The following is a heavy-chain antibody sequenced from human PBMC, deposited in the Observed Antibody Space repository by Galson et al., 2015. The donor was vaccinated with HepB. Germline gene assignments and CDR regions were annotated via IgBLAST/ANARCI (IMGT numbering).Heavy chain of an antibody. J-gene: IGHJ4*02. CDR2: ITPGGTT. Sequence: LRLSCAASGFTFSNYGMNWVRQAPGKGLEWVSGITPGGTTYYADSMRGRFTISRDNSKNTLFLQMNSLRAEDTALYYCARGGGGYIDNCGQGTLVTVSS. CDR1: GFTFSNYG. V-gene: IGHV3-23*01. CDR3: ARGGGGYIDN. D-gene: IGHD4-23*01.